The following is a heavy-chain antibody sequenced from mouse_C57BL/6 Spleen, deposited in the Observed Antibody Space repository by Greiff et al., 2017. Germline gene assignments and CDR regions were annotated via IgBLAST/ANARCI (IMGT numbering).Heavy chain of an antibody. Sequence: VQLQQPGAELVKPGASVKMSCKASGYTFTSYWITWVKQRPGQGLEWIGDIYPGSGSTNYNEKFKSKATLTVDTSSSTAYMQLSSLTSEDSSVYYCARDDYDRISYAMDYWGQGTSVTVSS. CDR3: ARDDYDRISYAMDY. CDR1: GYTFTSYW. J-gene: IGHJ4*01. D-gene: IGHD2-4*01. CDR2: IYPGSGST. V-gene: IGHV1-55*01.